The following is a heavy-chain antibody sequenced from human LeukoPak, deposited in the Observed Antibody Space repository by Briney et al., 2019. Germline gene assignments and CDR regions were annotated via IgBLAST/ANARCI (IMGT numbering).Heavy chain of an antibody. V-gene: IGHV4-61*01. CDR1: GGSVSSGSYY. CDR3: ARARYQGGSYFDY. Sequence: SETLSLTCTVSGGSVSSGSYYWSWLRQPPGKGLEWIGYIYYSGSTNYNPSLKSRVTISVDTSKNQFSLKLSSVTAADTAVYYCARARYQGGSYFDYWGQGTLVTVSS. CDR2: IYYSGST. D-gene: IGHD2-2*01. J-gene: IGHJ4*02.